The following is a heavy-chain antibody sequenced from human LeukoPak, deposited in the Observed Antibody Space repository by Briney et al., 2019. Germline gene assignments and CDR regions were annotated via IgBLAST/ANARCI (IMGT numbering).Heavy chain of an antibody. CDR2: IYHSGST. D-gene: IGHD6-19*01. J-gene: IGHJ5*01. CDR1: GGSISSSNW. V-gene: IGHV4-4*02. Sequence: SETLSLTCAVSGGSISSSNWWSWVRQPPGKGLEWIGEIYHSGSTNYNPSLKSRVTISVDKSKNLFSLKLSSVTAADTAVYYCARDPNGSGWFDYWGQGTLVTVSS. CDR3: ARDPNGSGWFDY.